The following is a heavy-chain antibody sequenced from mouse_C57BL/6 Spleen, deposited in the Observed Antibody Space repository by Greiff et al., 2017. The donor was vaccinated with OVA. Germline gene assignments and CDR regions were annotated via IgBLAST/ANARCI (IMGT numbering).Heavy chain of an antibody. Sequence: VQLQQPGAELVKPGASVKMSCKASGYTFTSYWITWVKQRPGQGLEWIGDIYPGSGSTNYNEKFKSKATLTVDTSSSTAYMQLSSLTSEDSAVYYCARGDYSNYELYFDVWGTGTTVTVSS. CDR3: ARGDYSNYELYFDV. CDR2: IYPGSGST. D-gene: IGHD2-5*01. CDR1: GYTFTSYW. J-gene: IGHJ1*03. V-gene: IGHV1-55*01.